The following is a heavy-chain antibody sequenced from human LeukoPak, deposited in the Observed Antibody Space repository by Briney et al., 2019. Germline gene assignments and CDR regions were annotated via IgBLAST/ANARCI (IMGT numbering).Heavy chain of an antibody. V-gene: IGHV4-59*07. J-gene: IGHJ5*02. CDR1: GGSISSYY. Sequence: KRSDTLSLPCTVSGGSISSYYWSWLRQPPGKGLEWIGYIYDSGSTNYDPSLNSRVTISVDTSKNQFSLKLRSVTAADTAVYYCARVDSSGYFNWFDPWGQGTLVTVSS. D-gene: IGHD3-22*01. CDR3: ARVDSSGYFNWFDP. CDR2: IYDSGST.